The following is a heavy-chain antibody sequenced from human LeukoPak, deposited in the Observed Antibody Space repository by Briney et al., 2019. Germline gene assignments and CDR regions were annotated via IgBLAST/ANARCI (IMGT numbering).Heavy chain of an antibody. CDR3: ARDGDCSGGSCIRY. Sequence: PSETLSLTCTVSGGSISSSSYYWGWIRQPPGKGLEWIGSIYYSGSTYYNPSLKSRVTISVDTSKNQFSLKLSSVTAADTAVYYCARDGDCSGGSCIRYWGQGTLVTVSS. J-gene: IGHJ4*02. CDR1: GGSISSSSYY. CDR2: IYYSGST. V-gene: IGHV4-39*07. D-gene: IGHD2-15*01.